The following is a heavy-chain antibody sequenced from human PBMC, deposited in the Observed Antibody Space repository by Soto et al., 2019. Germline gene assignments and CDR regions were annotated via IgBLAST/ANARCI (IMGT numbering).Heavy chain of an antibody. CDR2: IYHSGST. CDR3: ARESIVVPRAFDI. Sequence: PSETLSLTCAVSGGSISSSSWWSWVRQPPGKGLEWIGEIYHSGSTNYNPSLKSRVTISVDRSKNQFSLKLSSVTAADTAVYYCARESIVVPRAFDIWGQWTMVTVSS. D-gene: IGHD2-21*01. CDR1: GGSISSSSW. J-gene: IGHJ3*02. V-gene: IGHV4-4*02.